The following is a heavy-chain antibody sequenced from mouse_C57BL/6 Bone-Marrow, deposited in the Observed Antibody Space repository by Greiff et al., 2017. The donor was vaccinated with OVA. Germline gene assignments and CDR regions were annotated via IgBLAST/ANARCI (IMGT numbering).Heavy chain of an antibody. Sequence: QVQLQQSGAELARPGASVKLSCKASGYTFTSYGISWVKQRTGQGLEWIGEIYPRSGNTYYNETFKGKATLTADKSSSTAYMELRSLTSEDSAVYFCAREGVYYDYDVGWYFDVWGTGTTVTVSS. CDR3: AREGVYYDYDVGWYFDV. V-gene: IGHV1-81*01. CDR1: GYTFTSYG. J-gene: IGHJ1*03. D-gene: IGHD2-4*01. CDR2: IYPRSGNT.